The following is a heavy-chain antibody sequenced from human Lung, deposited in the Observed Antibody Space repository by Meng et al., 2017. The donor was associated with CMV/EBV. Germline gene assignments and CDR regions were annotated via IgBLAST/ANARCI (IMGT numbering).Heavy chain of an antibody. Sequence: SGVGLSWIRLPPGKSLVELLRIYSTDDKRYSQFVKSKLTITKDTYKNQVVLTMTNMDLVDTATYYYARRDSITGTSESLGEYYFDYWGQGTLVTVSS. CDR2: IYSTDDK. D-gene: IGHD1-7*01. J-gene: IGHJ4*02. CDR3: ARRDSITGTSESLGEYYFDY. CDR1: SGVG. V-gene: IGHV2-5*01.